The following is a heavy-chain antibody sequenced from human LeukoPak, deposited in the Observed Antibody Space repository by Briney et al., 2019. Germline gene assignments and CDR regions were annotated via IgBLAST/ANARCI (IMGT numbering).Heavy chain of an antibody. Sequence: PSETLSLTCTVSGGSISSGSYYWSWIRQPAGKGLEWIGRIDTSGSTNYNPSLKSRVTISVDTSKNQFSLKLSSVTAADTAVYYCARDSSSSSGYYPSFDYWGQGTLVTVSS. D-gene: IGHD3-22*01. V-gene: IGHV4-61*02. CDR2: IDTSGST. J-gene: IGHJ4*02. CDR1: GGSISSGSYY. CDR3: ARDSSSSSGYYPSFDY.